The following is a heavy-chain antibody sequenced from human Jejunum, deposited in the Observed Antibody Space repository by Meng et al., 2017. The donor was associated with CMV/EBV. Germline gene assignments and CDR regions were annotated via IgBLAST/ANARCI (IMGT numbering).Heavy chain of an antibody. D-gene: IGHD1-26*01. CDR1: GGSISSSSYY. CDR2: IYYSGGT. Sequence: QRQLQGSGPGLEKPSETLSLTCTVSGGSISSSSYYWGWIRQPPGKGLEWIGSIYYSGGTSYNPSLKSRVTISVDTSKNQFSLKLSSVTAADTAVYYCARAGRGSGSYFDGPFDYWGQGTLVTAPQ. CDR3: ARAGRGSGSYFDGPFDY. V-gene: IGHV4-39*07. J-gene: IGHJ4*02.